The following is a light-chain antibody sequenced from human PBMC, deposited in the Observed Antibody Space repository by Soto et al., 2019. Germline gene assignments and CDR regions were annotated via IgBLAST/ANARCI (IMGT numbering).Light chain of an antibody. CDR2: GNS. CDR3: QSYDSSLSCFVV. J-gene: IGLJ2*01. Sequence: QSVLTQPPSVSGAPGQRVTISCTGSSSNIGAGYDVHWYQQLPGTAPKLLIYGNSNRPSGVPDRFSGSKSGTSASLAITGLQAEDEADYYCQSYDSSLSCFVVFGRCTKLTVL. V-gene: IGLV1-40*01. CDR1: SSNIGAGYD.